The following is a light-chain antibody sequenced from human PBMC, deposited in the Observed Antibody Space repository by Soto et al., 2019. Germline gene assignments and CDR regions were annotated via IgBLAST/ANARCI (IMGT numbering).Light chain of an antibody. Sequence: DIQMTQSPSSLSASVGDRVTITCRTSQTISDYLNWYQHKPGKTPKLLISAASSLQSGVPSRFSGNGSGTDFALTINNLQPEDCATYYCQQYNSYWTFGLGTKVDIK. CDR1: QTISDY. V-gene: IGKV1-39*01. CDR2: AAS. CDR3: QQYNSYWT. J-gene: IGKJ1*01.